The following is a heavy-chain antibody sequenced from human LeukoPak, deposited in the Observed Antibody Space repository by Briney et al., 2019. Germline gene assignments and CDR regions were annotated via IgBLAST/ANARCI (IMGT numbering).Heavy chain of an antibody. D-gene: IGHD4-17*01. CDR1: GFIFSTFV. V-gene: IGHV3-23*01. CDR2: INDSGGRT. CDR3: AKGRPYGDYVSDFDY. J-gene: IGHJ4*02. Sequence: GGSLRLSCAASGFIFSTFVMSWVRQAPGKGLEWVSGINDSGGRTHYADSVKGRFAISRDNSKNTLYLQLTSLRVDDTAIYYCAKGRPYGDYVSDFDYWGQGTLVTVSS.